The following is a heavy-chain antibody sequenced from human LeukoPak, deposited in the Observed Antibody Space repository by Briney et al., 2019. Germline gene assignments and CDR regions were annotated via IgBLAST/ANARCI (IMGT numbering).Heavy chain of an antibody. V-gene: IGHV3-9*01. CDR3: VKSFYASPPAGMDV. J-gene: IGHJ6*02. Sequence: PGGSLRLSCAASGFTFDDYAMHWVRQVPGKGLEWVSTISWKSDIIGYADSVKGRFTISRDNAKSPLYLQMNSLRVEDTALYYCVKSFYASPPAGMDVWGQGTTVTVSS. D-gene: IGHD2-2*01. CDR1: GFTFDDYA. CDR2: ISWKSDII.